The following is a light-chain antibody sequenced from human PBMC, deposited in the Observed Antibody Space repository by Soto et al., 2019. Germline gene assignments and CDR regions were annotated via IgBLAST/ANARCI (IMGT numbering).Light chain of an antibody. V-gene: IGLV1-47*01. CDR2: RHD. Sequence: QSVLTQPPSASGTPGQRVTISCSGSISNIGTNYVYWYQQLPGTAPKLLIFRHDQRPSGVPDRFSGSRSGTSASLAISGLRSEDEADYCCASWDASLSGPVFGGGTKLTVL. CDR3: ASWDASLSGPV. CDR1: ISNIGTNY. J-gene: IGLJ2*01.